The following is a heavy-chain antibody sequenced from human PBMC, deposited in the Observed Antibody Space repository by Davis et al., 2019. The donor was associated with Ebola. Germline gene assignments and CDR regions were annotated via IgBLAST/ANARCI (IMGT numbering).Heavy chain of an antibody. D-gene: IGHD3-10*01. J-gene: IGHJ6*02. CDR1: RCTFSSHA. CDR3: WWIRESNHYYYYGMDV. V-gene: IGHV1-69*13. CDR2: IIPIFGTA. Sequence: SSVNVSRMASRCTFSSHAISWVRQAPGQGLEWMGRIIPIFGTANYAQKFQGRVTITADESTSTAYMELSSLRSEDTAVYYCWWIRESNHYYYYGMDVWGQGTTVTVSS.